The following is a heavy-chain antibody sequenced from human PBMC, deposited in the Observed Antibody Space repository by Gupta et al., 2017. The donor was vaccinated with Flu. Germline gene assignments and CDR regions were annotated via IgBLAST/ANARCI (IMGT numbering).Heavy chain of an antibody. CDR2: INHSGNI. CDR3: ARGSNSRLGSSDY. D-gene: IGHD3-10*01. V-gene: IGHV4-34*01. CDR1: GGSFSGYS. J-gene: IGHJ4*02. Sequence: QVQLQQWGAGLLKPSETLSLTCAVSGGSFSGYSWSWIRQPPGKGLEWIGEINHSGNINYNSSLKTRVTISLDTSKNQFSLKLRSVTAADTAVYYCARGSNSRLGSSDYWGQGTLVTVSS.